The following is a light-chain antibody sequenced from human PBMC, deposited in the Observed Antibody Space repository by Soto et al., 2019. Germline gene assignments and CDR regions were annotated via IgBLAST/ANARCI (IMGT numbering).Light chain of an antibody. J-gene: IGKJ2*01. CDR1: QSVSSSY. V-gene: IGKV3-20*01. CDR3: HQYGSSRGTYT. Sequence: EIVLTQSPGTLSLSPGGRATLSCRASQSVSSSYLAWYQQKPGQGPRLLIYGASSRATGIPDRFSGSGSGTEFILTISRLEPEDFAVYYCHQYGSSRGTYTFGQGTKLEIK. CDR2: GAS.